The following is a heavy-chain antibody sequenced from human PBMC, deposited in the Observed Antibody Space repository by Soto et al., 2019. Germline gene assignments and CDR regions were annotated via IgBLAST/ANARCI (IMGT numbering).Heavy chain of an antibody. V-gene: IGHV4-30-4*01. CDR1: GGSISSGDYY. Sequence: QVQLQESGPGLVKPSQTLSLTCTVSGGSISSGDYYWNWIRQPPGKGLEWIGYIYYSGSTCYNPSLKSRVTISVDTSKNQFSLKLSSVTAADTAVYYCARDPPYYGMDVWGQGTTVTVSS. CDR2: IYYSGST. CDR3: ARDPPYYGMDV. J-gene: IGHJ6*02.